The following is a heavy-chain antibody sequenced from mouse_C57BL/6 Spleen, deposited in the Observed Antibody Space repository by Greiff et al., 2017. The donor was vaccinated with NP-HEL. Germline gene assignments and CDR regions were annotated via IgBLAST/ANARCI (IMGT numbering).Heavy chain of an antibody. CDR1: GYTFTSYW. V-gene: IGHV1-5*01. D-gene: IGHD1-1*01. J-gene: IGHJ2*01. Sequence: VQLQQSGTVLARPGASVKMSCKTSGYTFTSYWMHWVKQRPGQGLEWIGAIYPGNSDTSYNQKFKGKAKLTAVTSASTAYMELSSLTNEDSAVYYCTRSPYYYGSSYDFDYWGQGTTLTVSS. CDR2: IYPGNSDT. CDR3: TRSPYYYGSSYDFDY.